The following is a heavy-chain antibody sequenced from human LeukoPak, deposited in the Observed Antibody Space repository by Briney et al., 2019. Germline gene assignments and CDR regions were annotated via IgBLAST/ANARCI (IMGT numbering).Heavy chain of an antibody. CDR2: ISYDGSNK. V-gene: IGHV3-30-3*01. Sequence: GRSLRLSCAASGFTFSSYAMHWVRQAPGKGLEWVAVISYDGSNKYYADSVKGRFTISRDNSKNTLYLQMNSLRAEDTAVYYCATSNYYDSSGFHFQHWGQGTLVTVSS. J-gene: IGHJ1*01. CDR3: ATSNYYDSSGFHFQH. D-gene: IGHD3-22*01. CDR1: GFTFSSYA.